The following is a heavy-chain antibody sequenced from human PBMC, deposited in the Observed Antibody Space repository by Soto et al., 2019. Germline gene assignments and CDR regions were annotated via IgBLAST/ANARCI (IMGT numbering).Heavy chain of an antibody. CDR2: ISDDGVSK. J-gene: IGHJ4*02. V-gene: IGHV3-30*03. CDR1: GFTFSNYC. Sequence: GGSLRLSCAASGFTFSNYCIHWVRQAPCKGLEWVAAISDDGVSKYYADSVQGRFTISRDNSESAVFLQMNSLRPDDTALYFCARAYYFGSGTYYTLYYWGQGTQVTVSS. CDR3: ARAYYFGSGTYYTLYY. D-gene: IGHD3-10*01.